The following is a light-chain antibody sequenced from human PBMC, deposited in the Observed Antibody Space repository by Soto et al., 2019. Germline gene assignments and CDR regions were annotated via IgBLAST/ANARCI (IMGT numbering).Light chain of an antibody. CDR1: QSISSY. Sequence: DIQMTHSPSSLSASVLYIVTITCRASQSISSYLNSYQQKPGKAPKLLIYAASSLQSGVPSRFSGSGSGTDFTLTISSLQPEDFATYYCQKSYSTPINFGQGTRLEIK. J-gene: IGKJ5*01. CDR2: AAS. CDR3: QKSYSTPIN. V-gene: IGKV1-39*01.